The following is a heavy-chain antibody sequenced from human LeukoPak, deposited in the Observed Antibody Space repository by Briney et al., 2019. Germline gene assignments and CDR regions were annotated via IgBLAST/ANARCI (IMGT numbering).Heavy chain of an antibody. Sequence: GASVKVSCKASGYTFTGYYMHWVRQAPGQGLEWMGWINPNSGGTNYAQKFQGRVTMTRDTSISTAYMELSRLRSDDTAVYYCACDHAMSITFYTVTTRPTRPYFDYWGQGTLVTVSS. D-gene: IGHD4-17*01. CDR3: ACDHAMSITFYTVTTRPTRPYFDY. V-gene: IGHV1-2*02. J-gene: IGHJ4*02. CDR2: INPNSGGT. CDR1: GYTFTGYY.